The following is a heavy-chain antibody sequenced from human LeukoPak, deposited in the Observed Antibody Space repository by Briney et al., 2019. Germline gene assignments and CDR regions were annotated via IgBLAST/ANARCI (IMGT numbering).Heavy chain of an antibody. Sequence: PGGSLRLSCAASGFTFSSYAMSWVRQAPGKGLEWVSAISGSGGSTYYADSVKGRFTISRDNSKNTLYLQMNSLGAEDTAVYYCAKDGPFPSYYYYGMDVWGQGTTVTVSS. CDR1: GFTFSSYA. D-gene: IGHD2-21*01. V-gene: IGHV3-23*01. CDR2: ISGSGGST. J-gene: IGHJ6*02. CDR3: AKDGPFPSYYYYGMDV.